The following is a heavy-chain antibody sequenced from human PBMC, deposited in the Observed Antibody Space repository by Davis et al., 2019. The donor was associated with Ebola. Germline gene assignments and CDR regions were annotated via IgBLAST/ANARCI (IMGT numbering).Heavy chain of an antibody. D-gene: IGHD4-11*01. Sequence: ASVKVSCKASGYTFTDYNIHWMRQAPGQGLEWLGRVILKSGATNYAQKFQGRVTMTRDTSISTVYMELSSPRYDDPADYYCARGHNYAHEYWGQGTLVTVSS. J-gene: IGHJ4*02. CDR1: GYTFTDYN. CDR2: VILKSGAT. CDR3: ARGHNYAHEY. V-gene: IGHV1-2*06.